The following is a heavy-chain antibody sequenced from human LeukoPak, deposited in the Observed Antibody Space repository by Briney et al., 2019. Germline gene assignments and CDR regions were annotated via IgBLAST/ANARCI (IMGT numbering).Heavy chain of an antibody. D-gene: IGHD4-17*01. CDR3: AKDVDYGDYVVY. CDR1: GFTFSSYG. V-gene: IGHV3-23*01. CDR2: ISSSGDRT. J-gene: IGHJ4*02. Sequence: GGSLRLSCAASGFTFSSYGMHWVRQAPGRGPEWVSAISSSGDRTYYADSVKGRFTISRDNSKNTLYLQMNSLRAEDTAIYYCAKDVDYGDYVVYWGQGTLVTVSS.